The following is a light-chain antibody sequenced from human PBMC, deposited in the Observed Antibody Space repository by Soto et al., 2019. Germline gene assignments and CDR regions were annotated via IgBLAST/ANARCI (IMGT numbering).Light chain of an antibody. CDR2: WAS. CDR1: QSVLSNSNNENY. CDR3: QQYYRTRT. V-gene: IGKV4-1*01. Sequence: DIVMTQSPDSLAVSLGERATINCKSSQSVLSNSNNENYLAWYQQKPGQPPKLLIYWASTRESGVPDRFSGSGSGTDFTLTISSLQAEDVAVYYCQQYYRTRTFGQGTKVEIK. J-gene: IGKJ1*01.